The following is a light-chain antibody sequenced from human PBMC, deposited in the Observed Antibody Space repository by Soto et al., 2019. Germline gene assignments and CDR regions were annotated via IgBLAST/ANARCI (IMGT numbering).Light chain of an antibody. V-gene: IGKV1D-12*01. Sequence: IQMTQSPSSVSASVGDRVTITWRASQDISSWLAWYQQKPGKVPSLLISAASTLQSGVPSRFSGSGSGTDFTLTIISLQPEDIAAYYCQQTNSFPLTFGGGTKVDIK. J-gene: IGKJ4*01. CDR3: QQTNSFPLT. CDR1: QDISSW. CDR2: AAS.